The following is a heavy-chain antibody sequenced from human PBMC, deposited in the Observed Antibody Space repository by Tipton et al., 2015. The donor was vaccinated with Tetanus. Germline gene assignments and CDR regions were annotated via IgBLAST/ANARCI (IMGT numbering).Heavy chain of an antibody. CDR1: GGSFSGYY. CDR3: ARGVPYSTTMGSDWFDP. J-gene: IGHJ5*02. V-gene: IGHV4-34*01. D-gene: IGHD2-2*01. Sequence: TLSLTCAVNGGSFSGYYWSWLRQPPGKGLEWIGEVNRGGTTGSNPSLNSRVKISLDTSMNQVSLTLTSVTAADTALYYCARGVPYSTTMGSDWFDPWGQGTLVTVSS. CDR2: VNRGGTT.